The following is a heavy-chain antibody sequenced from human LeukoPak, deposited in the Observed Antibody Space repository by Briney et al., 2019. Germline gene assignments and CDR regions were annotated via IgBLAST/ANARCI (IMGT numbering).Heavy chain of an antibody. V-gene: IGHV4-59*05. CDR1: GFTFSSYA. CDR2: IYYSGST. D-gene: IGHD4-17*01. Sequence: GSLRLSCAASGFTFSSYAMSWVRQAPGKGLEWIGGIYYSGSTYYNPSLKSRVTISVDTSKNQFSLKLSSVTAADTAVYYCATNDYGDYWYFDLWGRGTLVTVSS. CDR3: ATNDYGDYWYFDL. J-gene: IGHJ2*01.